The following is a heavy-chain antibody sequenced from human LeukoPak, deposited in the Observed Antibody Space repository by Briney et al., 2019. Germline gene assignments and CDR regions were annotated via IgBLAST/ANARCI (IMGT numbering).Heavy chain of an antibody. Sequence: GGSLRLSCAASGFTFDDYGMSWVRQAPGKGLEWVSGINWNGGSTGYADSVKGRFTISGDNAKNSLYLQMNSLRAEDTALYYCARVTRSGWSRGYYMDVWGKGTTVTVSS. CDR2: INWNGGST. D-gene: IGHD6-19*01. V-gene: IGHV3-20*04. CDR1: GFTFDDYG. J-gene: IGHJ6*03. CDR3: ARVTRSGWSRGYYMDV.